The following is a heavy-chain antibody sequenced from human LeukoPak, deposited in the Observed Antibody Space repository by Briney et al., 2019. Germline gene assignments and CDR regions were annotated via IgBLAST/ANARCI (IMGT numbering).Heavy chain of an antibody. CDR2: INPNSGGT. CDR1: GYTFTGYY. CDR3: ARKKYDWAYYYYYYMDV. Sequence: GASVKVSCKASGYTFTGYYMHWVRQAPGQGLEWMGWINPNSGGTNYAQKFQGRVTMTRDTSISTAYMELSRLRSDDTAVYYCARKKYDWAYYYYYYMDVWGKGTTVTVSS. J-gene: IGHJ6*03. D-gene: IGHD3-9*01. V-gene: IGHV1-2*02.